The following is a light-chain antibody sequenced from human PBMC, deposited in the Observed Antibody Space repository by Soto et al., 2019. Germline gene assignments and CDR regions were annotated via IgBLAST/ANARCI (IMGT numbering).Light chain of an antibody. CDR2: DAS. V-gene: IGKV3-11*01. CDR1: QSVSSY. Sequence: EIVLTQSPATLSLSPGERATLSCRASQSVSSYLAWYQQKPGQAPRLLIYDASNRATGLPARFSGSGSGTDFTLTISRLEPEDFAVYYCQQRSNWPTFGQGTKLEIK. CDR3: QQRSNWPT. J-gene: IGKJ2*01.